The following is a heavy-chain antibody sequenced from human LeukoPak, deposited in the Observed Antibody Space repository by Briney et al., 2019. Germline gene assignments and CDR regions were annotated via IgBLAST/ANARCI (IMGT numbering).Heavy chain of an antibody. J-gene: IGHJ4*02. CDR2: ISNSGKTI. V-gene: IGHV3-48*03. D-gene: IGHD2-2*01. Sequence: PGGSLRLSCAASGFTFTSYEMNWFRQAPGKGLEWVSYISNSGKTIYYADSVKGRFTISRDNAKNSLYLQMNSLRAEDTAVYYCAYQLLPNWGEGTLVTVSS. CDR1: GFTFTSYE. CDR3: AYQLLPN.